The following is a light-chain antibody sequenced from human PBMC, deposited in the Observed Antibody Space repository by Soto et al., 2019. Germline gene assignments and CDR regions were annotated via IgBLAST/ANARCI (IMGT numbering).Light chain of an antibody. CDR1: SSDVGNYYV. J-gene: IGLJ2*01. Sequence: QSVLTQPASVSGSPGQSITISCTGTSSDVGNYYVVSWYQQHPDKVPKLMIYEGNKRPSGISNRFSGSKSGNTASLTISGLQAEDEADYYCSANAGGSTLVFGGGTKVTVL. CDR2: EGN. CDR3: SANAGGSTLV. V-gene: IGLV2-23*01.